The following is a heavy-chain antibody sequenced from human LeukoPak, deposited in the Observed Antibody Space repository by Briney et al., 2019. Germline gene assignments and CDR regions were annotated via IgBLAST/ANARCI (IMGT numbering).Heavy chain of an antibody. CDR2: IYYSGST. V-gene: IGHV4-59*01. CDR1: GGSISSYY. D-gene: IGHD6-6*01. Sequence: SETLSLTCTVSGGSISSYYWSWIRQPPGKGLEWIGYIYYSGSTNYNPSLKSRVTISVDTSKNQFSLKLSSVTAADTAVYYCASFEYSSSSVFDYWGQGTLVTVSS. J-gene: IGHJ4*02. CDR3: ASFEYSSSSVFDY.